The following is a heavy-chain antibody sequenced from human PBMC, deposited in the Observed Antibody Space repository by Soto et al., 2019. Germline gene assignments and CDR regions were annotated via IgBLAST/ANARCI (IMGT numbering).Heavy chain of an antibody. J-gene: IGHJ4*02. V-gene: IGHV1-69*09. D-gene: IGHD2-8*01. CDR1: GVSFNSYG. CDR2: ITPALHLT. CDR3: ASMKMARLDH. Sequence: QVQLQQSGAEVKRPGSSVKVSCKASGVSFNSYGFAWVRQAPGQGLEWLGKITPALHLTNYAQSFQGRVTITADTSTSTLYLELTSLTSKDTAVYYCASMKMARLDHWGQGTLVTVSS.